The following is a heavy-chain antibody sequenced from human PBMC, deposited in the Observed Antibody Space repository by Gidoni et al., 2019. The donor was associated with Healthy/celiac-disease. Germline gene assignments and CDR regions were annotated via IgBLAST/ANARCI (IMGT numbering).Heavy chain of an antibody. CDR2: ISYDGSNK. CDR3: ARAVVITTSDFDY. Sequence: QVKLVGSGGGVVQPGRSLRRPWAASGCTFSSYAVHWVRQAPGKGMDLVAVISYDGSNKYYADSVKGRFTISRDNSKNTLYLQMNSLRAEDTAVYYCARAVVITTSDFDYWGQGTLVTVSS. J-gene: IGHJ4*02. D-gene: IGHD3-22*01. CDR1: GCTFSSYA. V-gene: IGHV3-30-3*01.